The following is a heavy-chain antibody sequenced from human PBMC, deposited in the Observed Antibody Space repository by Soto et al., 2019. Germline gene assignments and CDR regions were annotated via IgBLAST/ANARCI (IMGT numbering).Heavy chain of an antibody. V-gene: IGHV4-59*01. D-gene: IGHD5-18*01. CDR2: IYYSGST. Sequence: QVQLQESGPGLVKPSETLSLTCTVSGGSISSYYWSWIRQPPGKGLEWIGYIYYSGSTNYNPSLQSRVTISVDTSKNQFSLNLSSVTAADTAVYYCARRLHADYYYYMDVGGKGTTVTVSS. CDR3: ARRLHADYYYYMDV. CDR1: GGSISSYY. J-gene: IGHJ6*03.